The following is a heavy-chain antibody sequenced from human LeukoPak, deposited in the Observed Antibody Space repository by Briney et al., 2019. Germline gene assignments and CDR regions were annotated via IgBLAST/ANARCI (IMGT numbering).Heavy chain of an antibody. Sequence: GGSLRLSCAASGFTFSSYSMNWVRQAPGKGLEWVSYISSSSTIYYADSVKGRFTISRDNAKNSLYLQMNSLRDEDTAVYYCASSYYDFWSGYDSDAFDIWGQGTMVTVSS. CDR2: ISSSSTI. D-gene: IGHD3-3*01. CDR1: GFTFSSYS. J-gene: IGHJ3*02. CDR3: ASSYYDFWSGYDSDAFDI. V-gene: IGHV3-48*02.